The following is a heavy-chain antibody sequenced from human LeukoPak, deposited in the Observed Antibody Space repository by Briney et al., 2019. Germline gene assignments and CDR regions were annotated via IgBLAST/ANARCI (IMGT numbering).Heavy chain of an antibody. CDR1: GFTFGTTA. D-gene: IGHD6-13*01. CDR3: AKGSLGSWYYFDL. CDR2: FGRSSSDT. J-gene: IGHJ4*02. V-gene: IGHV3-23*01. Sequence: GGSLRLSCAASGFTFGTTAMSWVRQAPGMGPEWVSTFGRSSSDTYYSDSVKGRFTIFRYISRNTLYLQMNSLRDEDTAVYYCAKGSLGSWYYFDLWGQGTLVTVSS.